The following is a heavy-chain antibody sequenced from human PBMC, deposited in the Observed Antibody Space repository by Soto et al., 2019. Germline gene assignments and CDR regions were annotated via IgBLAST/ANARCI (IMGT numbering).Heavy chain of an antibody. CDR3: TKESDDSSTWANDALDI. V-gene: IGHV3-23*01. Sequence: EVQLLESGGDLVQPGGSLRLSCAASGFTFSSYAMRWVRQARGKGLERVSTLNGNGDSTYYADSVKGRFTIARDNSKNTLFQQMNGLRADDTAVYYCTKESDDSSTWANDALDIWGQGTMVTVSS. J-gene: IGHJ3*02. CDR1: GFTFSSYA. CDR2: LNGNGDST. D-gene: IGHD6-13*01.